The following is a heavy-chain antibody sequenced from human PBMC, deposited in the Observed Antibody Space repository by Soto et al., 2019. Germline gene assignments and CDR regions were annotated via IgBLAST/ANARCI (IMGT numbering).Heavy chain of an antibody. CDR3: ARWLAGGGAFDI. CDR2: IYYSGTT. V-gene: IGHV4-39*01. D-gene: IGHD3-16*01. Sequence: QLLLQESGPGLVKPSETLSLTCTVSGGSISSGSYYWGWIRQSPGKGLEWIGSIYYSGTTYYNPSLTSRVTISVDTSKNQFSLKLSSVTAADTAVYYCARWLAGGGAFDIWGQGTMVTVCS. CDR1: GGSISSGSYY. J-gene: IGHJ3*02.